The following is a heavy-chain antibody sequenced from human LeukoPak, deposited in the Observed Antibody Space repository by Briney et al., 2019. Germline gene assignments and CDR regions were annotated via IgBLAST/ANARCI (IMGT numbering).Heavy chain of an antibody. CDR1: GYTFTSYA. CDR2: INAGNGNT. D-gene: IGHD3-10*01. Sequence: ASVKVSCKASGYTFTSYAMHWVRQAPGQRLEWMGWINAGNGNTKYSQKFQGRVTITRDTSASTAYMELSSLRSEDTAVYYCARDYYYGSGSYYPAYWGQGTLVTVSS. V-gene: IGHV1-3*01. J-gene: IGHJ4*02. CDR3: ARDYYYGSGSYYPAY.